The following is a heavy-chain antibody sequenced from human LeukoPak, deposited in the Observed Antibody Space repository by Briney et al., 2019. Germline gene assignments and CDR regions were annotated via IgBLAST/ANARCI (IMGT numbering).Heavy chain of an antibody. V-gene: IGHV3-53*01. CDR1: GFTVSSNY. Sequence: GGSLRLSCEASGFTVSSNYMSWVRQAPGKGLEWVSVIYSGGSTYYADSVKGRFTISRDNSKNTLYLQMNSLRAEDTAVYYCARTGDSSGYYYASSLYFDYWGQGTLVTVSS. CDR2: IYSGGST. CDR3: ARTGDSSGYYYASSLYFDY. D-gene: IGHD3-22*01. J-gene: IGHJ4*02.